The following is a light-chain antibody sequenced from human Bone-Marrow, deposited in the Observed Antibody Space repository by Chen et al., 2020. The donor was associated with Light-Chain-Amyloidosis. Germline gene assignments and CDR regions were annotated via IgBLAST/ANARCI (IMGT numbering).Light chain of an antibody. CDR2: DDS. CDR3: QVWDRSSDRPV. V-gene: IGLV3-21*02. Sequence: SYVLTQPSSVSVAPGQTATIACGGNNIGSTRVHWYQQTPGQAPLRVVYDDSDRPSGIPEQVSGSNSGNTATLTISRVEAGDEADYYCQVWDRSSDRPVFGGGTKLTVL. J-gene: IGLJ3*02. CDR1: NIGSTR.